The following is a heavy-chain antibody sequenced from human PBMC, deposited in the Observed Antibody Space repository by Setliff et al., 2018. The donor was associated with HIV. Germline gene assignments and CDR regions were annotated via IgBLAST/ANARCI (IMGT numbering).Heavy chain of an antibody. J-gene: IGHJ3*01. CDR1: GFTFSTYS. V-gene: IGHV3-48*01. Sequence: AGGSLSLSCVGSGFTFSTYSMSWVRQVPGKGLEWIAYIYPSYSTVHYGDSVKGRFTISTDNAKNSVFLQMDSLRAEDTAVYYCARREYNYVPRAFDLWGQGTMVTVSS. CDR2: IYPSYSTV. CDR3: ARREYNYVPRAFDL. D-gene: IGHD3-10*02.